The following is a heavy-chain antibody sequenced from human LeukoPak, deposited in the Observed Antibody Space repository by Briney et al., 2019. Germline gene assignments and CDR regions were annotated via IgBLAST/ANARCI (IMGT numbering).Heavy chain of an antibody. CDR3: ARGYSSGWYCVFNY. V-gene: IGHV1-2*02. CDR2: INPNSGGT. CDR1: GGTFTSYT. Sequence: ASVKVSSKASGGTFTSYTISWVRQAPGQGLEWMGRINPNSGGTNYAQKFQGRVTMTRDTSISTAYMELSRLRSDDTAVYYCARGYSSGWYCVFNYWGQGTLVTVSS. D-gene: IGHD6-19*01. J-gene: IGHJ4*02.